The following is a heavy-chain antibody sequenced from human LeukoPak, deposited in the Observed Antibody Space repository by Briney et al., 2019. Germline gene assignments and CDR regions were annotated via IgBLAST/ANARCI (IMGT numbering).Heavy chain of an antibody. J-gene: IGHJ4*02. CDR1: GYTFTGYY. CDR2: INPNSGGT. D-gene: IGHD6-6*01. CDR3: ARVGYRSSSPFDY. Sequence: ASVKVSCKASGYTFTGYYMHWVRQAPGQGLEWMGWINPNSGGTNYAQKFQGRVTMTRDTSISTAYMELSRLRSDDTAVYYCARVGYRSSSPFDYWAREPWSPSPQ. V-gene: IGHV1-2*02.